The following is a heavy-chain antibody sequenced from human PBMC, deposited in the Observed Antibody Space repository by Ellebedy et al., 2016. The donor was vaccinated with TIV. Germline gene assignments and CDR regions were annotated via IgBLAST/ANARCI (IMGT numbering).Heavy chain of an antibody. CDR1: GYSFTNYW. CDR2: IDPAGSDT. J-gene: IGHJ4*02. CDR3: ASQKAGGHYYFDS. D-gene: IGHD3-10*01. V-gene: IGHV5-51*01. Sequence: GESLKISCKGSGYSFTNYWIGWVRQMPGKGLEWMGVIDPAGSDTRYIPSFQGQVTISADKSIATAYLQWSGLKASDSAMYFCASQKAGGHYYFDSWGQGTLVTVSS.